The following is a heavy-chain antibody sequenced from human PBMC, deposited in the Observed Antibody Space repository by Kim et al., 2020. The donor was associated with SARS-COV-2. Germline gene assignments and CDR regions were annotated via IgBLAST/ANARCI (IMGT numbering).Heavy chain of an antibody. J-gene: IGHJ4*02. CDR3: ARDEPHRD. V-gene: IGHV7-4-1*02. CDR1: GYTFSSYA. Sequence: ASVKVSCKASGYTFSSYAVNWVRQAPGQGLEWMGWINTNSGNSRYAQGFIGRFVFSLDTSVSTAYLQINSLKAEDTAVYYCARDEPHRDWGQGTLVTVSS. CDR2: INTNSGNS.